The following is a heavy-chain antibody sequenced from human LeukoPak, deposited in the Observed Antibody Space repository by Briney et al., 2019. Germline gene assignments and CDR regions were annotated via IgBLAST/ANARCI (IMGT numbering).Heavy chain of an antibody. CDR2: IYPGDSDT. CDR1: GYSFTSYW. V-gene: IGHV5-51*01. D-gene: IGHD3-3*01. Sequence: AGESLKISCKGSGYSFTSYWIGWVRQMPGKGLEWIGIIYPGDSDTRYSPSFQGQVTISADKSISTAYLQWSSLKASDTAMYYCARLPYMYYDFWSGYLDYGGQGTLATVSS. J-gene: IGHJ4*02. CDR3: ARLPYMYYDFWSGYLDY.